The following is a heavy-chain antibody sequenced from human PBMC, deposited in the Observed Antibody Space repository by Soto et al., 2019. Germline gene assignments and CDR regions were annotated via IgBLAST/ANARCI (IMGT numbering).Heavy chain of an antibody. CDR2: IYYSGST. J-gene: IGHJ4*02. CDR3: ARLTYYYDSSGYFDY. CDR1: GGSISSYY. V-gene: IGHV4-59*01. D-gene: IGHD3-22*01. Sequence: PSETLFLSCTVSGGSISSYYWSWIRQPPGKGLEWIGYIYYSGSTNYNPSLKSRVTISVDTSKNQFSLKLSSVTAADTAVYYCARLTYYYDSSGYFDYWGQGTLVTVSS.